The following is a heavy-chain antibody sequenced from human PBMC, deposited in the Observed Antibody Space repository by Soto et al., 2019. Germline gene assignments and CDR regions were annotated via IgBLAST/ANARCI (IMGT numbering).Heavy chain of an antibody. CDR2: TSSSSSYI. D-gene: IGHD2-15*01. CDR1: GFTFSSYS. V-gene: IGHV3-21*01. Sequence: PGGSLRLSCAASGFTFSSYSMNWVRQAPGKGLEWVSSTSSSSSYIYYADSVKGRFTISRDNAKNSLYLQMNSLRAEDTAVYYCARLGGYCSGGSCPYGMDVWGQGTTVTVSS. CDR3: ARLGGYCSGGSCPYGMDV. J-gene: IGHJ6*02.